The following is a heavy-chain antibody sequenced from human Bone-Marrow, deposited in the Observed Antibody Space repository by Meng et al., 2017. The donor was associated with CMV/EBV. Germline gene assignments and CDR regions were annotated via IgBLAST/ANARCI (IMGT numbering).Heavy chain of an antibody. Sequence: GGSLRLSCAASGFTASSNYMNWVRQAPGKGLEWVSVIYSGGSTYYADSVKGRFTISRDNSKNTLYLQMNSLRAEDTAVYYCARYPGYFDYWGQGTLVTVSS. CDR1: GFTASSNY. CDR2: IYSGGST. D-gene: IGHD3-10*01. CDR3: ARYPGYFDY. V-gene: IGHV3-66*02. J-gene: IGHJ4*02.